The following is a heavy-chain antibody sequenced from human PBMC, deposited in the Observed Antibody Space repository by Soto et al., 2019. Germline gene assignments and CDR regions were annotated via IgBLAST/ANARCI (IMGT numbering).Heavy chain of an antibody. J-gene: IGHJ4*02. V-gene: IGHV1-69*01. CDR1: GGTFSSYA. CDR3: ARAYDFWSGMGY. CDR2: IIPIFGTA. D-gene: IGHD3-3*01. Sequence: QVQLVQSGAEVKKPGSSVKVSCKASGGTFSSYAISWVRQAPGQGLEWMGGIIPIFGTANYAQKLQGRVTITADESTSTAYRELSSLRSEDTAVYYCARAYDFWSGMGYWGQGTLVTVSS.